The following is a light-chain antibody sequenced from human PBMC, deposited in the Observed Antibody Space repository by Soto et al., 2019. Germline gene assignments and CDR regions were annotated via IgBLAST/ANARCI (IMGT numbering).Light chain of an antibody. CDR2: DVN. Sequence: QSALTQPGSVSGSPGQSVTISCTGTSSDVGGYNYVSWYQQHPGKAPKLLIYDVNKRPSGVPDRFSGSKSGNTASLTISGLQAEDEADYYCCSYAGSYTYVFGTGTKVTVL. CDR1: SSDVGGYNY. V-gene: IGLV2-11*01. J-gene: IGLJ1*01. CDR3: CSYAGSYTYV.